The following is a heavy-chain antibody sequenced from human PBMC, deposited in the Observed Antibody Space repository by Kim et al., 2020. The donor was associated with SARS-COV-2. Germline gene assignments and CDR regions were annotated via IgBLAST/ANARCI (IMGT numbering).Heavy chain of an antibody. D-gene: IGHD3-3*02. Sequence: PSLKSRVTRAVDASKNQFSLKLRSVTAADTAVYYCARHAPRFSRTIRFDPWGQGPLVTVSS. V-gene: IGHV4-39*01. CDR3: ARHAPRFSRTIRFDP. J-gene: IGHJ5*02.